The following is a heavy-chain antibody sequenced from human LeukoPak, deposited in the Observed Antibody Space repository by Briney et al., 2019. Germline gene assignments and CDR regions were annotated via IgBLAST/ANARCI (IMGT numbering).Heavy chain of an antibody. J-gene: IGHJ6*03. CDR2: INPSSGGT. V-gene: IGHV1-2*02. CDR1: GYTYTGYY. CDR3: ARVQLGRDYYYYMDV. D-gene: IGHD6-6*01. Sequence: GASVKVSCKASGYTYTGYYMHWVRQAAGQGLEWMGWINPSSGGTNYAQKVQGRVTMTRATSISTAYMELSRLKSDDTAVYYCARVQLGRDYYYYMDVWGKGTTVTVSS.